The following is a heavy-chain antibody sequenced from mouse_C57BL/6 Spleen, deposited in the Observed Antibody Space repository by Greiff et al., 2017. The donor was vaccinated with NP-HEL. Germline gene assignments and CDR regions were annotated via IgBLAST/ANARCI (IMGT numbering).Heavy chain of an antibody. CDR3: ARGGILLRSDYFDY. Sequence: EVKLMESGPGLVKPSQSLSLTCSVTGYSITSGYYWNWIRQFPGNKLEWMGYISYDGSNNYNPSLKNRISITRDTSKNQFFLKLNSVTTEDTATYYCARGGILLRSDYFDYWGQGTTLTVSS. J-gene: IGHJ2*01. CDR1: GYSITSGYY. CDR2: ISYDGSN. V-gene: IGHV3-6*01. D-gene: IGHD1-1*01.